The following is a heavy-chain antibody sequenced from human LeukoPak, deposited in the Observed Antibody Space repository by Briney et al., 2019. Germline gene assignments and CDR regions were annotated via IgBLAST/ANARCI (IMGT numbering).Heavy chain of an antibody. Sequence: ASVKVSCKASGYTFTGYYMHWVREAPGHGVEWMGWINPNSGGTNYAQKFQGRVTMTRDTSISTAYMELSRLRSDDTAVYYCARDYYESSGYFGYWGQGTLVTVSS. J-gene: IGHJ4*02. CDR2: INPNSGGT. V-gene: IGHV1-2*02. CDR3: ARDYYESSGYFGY. CDR1: GYTFTGYY. D-gene: IGHD3-22*01.